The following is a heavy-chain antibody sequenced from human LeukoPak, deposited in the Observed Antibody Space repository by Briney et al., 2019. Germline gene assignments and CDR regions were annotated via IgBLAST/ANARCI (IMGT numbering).Heavy chain of an antibody. V-gene: IGHV4-59*12. CDR1: GGSISSYY. CDR3: ARGSYDKDWFDP. CDR2: IYYSGST. J-gene: IGHJ5*02. D-gene: IGHD3-22*01. Sequence: SETLSLTCTVSGGSISSYYWSWIRQPPGKGLEWIGYIYYSGSTYYNPSLKSRVTISVDTSKNQFSLKLSSVTAADTAVYYCARGSYDKDWFDPWGQGTLVTVSS.